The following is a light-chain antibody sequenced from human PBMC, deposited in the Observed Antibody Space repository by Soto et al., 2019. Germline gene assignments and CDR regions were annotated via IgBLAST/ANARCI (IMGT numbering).Light chain of an antibody. CDR3: QQYGSSPPT. CDR1: QSISRY. CDR2: GAS. Sequence: IVLTQSPGTLSLSPGERTTLSCRASQSISRYLAWYQQKPGQGPRLLIYGASSRATGTPDRFSGSGSGTDFTLTINRLEPEDFALYYCQQYGSSPPTFXQGTKV. J-gene: IGKJ1*01. V-gene: IGKV3-20*01.